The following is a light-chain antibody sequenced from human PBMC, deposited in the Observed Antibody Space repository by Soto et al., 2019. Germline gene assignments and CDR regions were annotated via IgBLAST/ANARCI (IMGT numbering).Light chain of an antibody. CDR1: QTISSY. CDR2: AAS. V-gene: IGKV1-39*01. Sequence: DIQMTQSPSSLSASVGDRVTITCRASQTISSYLNWYQQKPRKAPKLLIYAASSLQSVDPTRFSGSGSGTDFTLTISSLHPEDFATYYCQQSHGIPYTFGQGTKLEIK. CDR3: QQSHGIPYT. J-gene: IGKJ2*01.